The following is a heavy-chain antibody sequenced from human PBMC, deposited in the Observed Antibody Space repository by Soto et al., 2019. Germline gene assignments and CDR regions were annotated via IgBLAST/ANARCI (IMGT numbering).Heavy chain of an antibody. D-gene: IGHD3-16*02. CDR2: MNPNSGNT. J-gene: IGHJ4*02. V-gene: IGHV1-8*01. CDR1: GYTFTSYD. Sequence: QVQLVQSGAEVKKPGASVKVSCKASGYTFTSYDINWVRQATGQGLEWMGWMNPNSGNTGYAQKCQGRVTMTRNTSISTAYMELSSLRSEDTAVYYCARGRGHFYYVWGSYRFNYFDYWGQGTLVTVSS. CDR3: ARGRGHFYYVWGSYRFNYFDY.